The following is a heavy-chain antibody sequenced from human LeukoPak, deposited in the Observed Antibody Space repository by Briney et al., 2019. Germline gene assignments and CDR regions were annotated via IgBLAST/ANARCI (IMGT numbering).Heavy chain of an antibody. V-gene: IGHV1-46*01. Sequence: ASVKVSCKASGYTFTSYYMHWVRQAPGQGLEWMGIINPSGGSTTYAQKFQGRVTITADKSTSTGFMELSSLTSDDTAVYFCVRDDPVYPYDSWGQGTLVTVTS. CDR2: INPSGGST. CDR1: GYTFTSYY. D-gene: IGHD2-8*01. CDR3: VRDDPVYPYDS. J-gene: IGHJ4*02.